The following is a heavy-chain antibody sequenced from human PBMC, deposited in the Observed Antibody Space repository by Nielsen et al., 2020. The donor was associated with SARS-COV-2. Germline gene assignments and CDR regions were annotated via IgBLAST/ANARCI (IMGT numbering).Heavy chain of an antibody. CDR3: ARGLTCSGGSCYNDY. V-gene: IGHV1-8*01. CDR2: MNPNSGNT. J-gene: IGHJ4*02. D-gene: IGHD2-15*01. Sequence: ASVKVSCKASGYTFTSYDINWVRKATGQGLEWMGWMNPNSGNTGYAQKFQGRVTMTRNTSISTAYMELSSLRSEDTAVYYCARGLTCSGGSCYNDYWGQGTLVTVSS. CDR1: GYTFTSYD.